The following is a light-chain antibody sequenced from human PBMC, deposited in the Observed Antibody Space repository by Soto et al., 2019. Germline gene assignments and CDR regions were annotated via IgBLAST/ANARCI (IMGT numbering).Light chain of an antibody. CDR2: ANN. CDR3: ATWDDSLNGVV. V-gene: IGLV1-44*01. J-gene: IGLJ2*01. CDR1: NSNLGSNT. Sequence: QSVLTQPPSASGAPGQRVTISCSGSNSNLGSNTVSWYQQLPGTAPKLLIYANNQRPSRVPDRFSASKSGTSASLAISGLQSEDETDYYCATWDDSLNGVVFGGGTQLTVL.